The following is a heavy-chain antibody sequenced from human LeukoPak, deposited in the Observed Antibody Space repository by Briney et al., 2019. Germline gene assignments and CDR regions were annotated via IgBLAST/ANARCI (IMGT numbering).Heavy chain of an antibody. Sequence: GGSLRLSCAASGFTFSSYSMNWVRQAPGKGLEWVSSISSSSSYMYYADSVKGRFTISRDNAKNSLYLQMDSLRAEDTAVHYCARERGYSYGYGDYWGQGTLVTVSS. CDR1: GFTFSSYS. D-gene: IGHD5-18*01. V-gene: IGHV3-21*01. CDR3: ARERGYSYGYGDY. CDR2: ISSSSSYM. J-gene: IGHJ4*02.